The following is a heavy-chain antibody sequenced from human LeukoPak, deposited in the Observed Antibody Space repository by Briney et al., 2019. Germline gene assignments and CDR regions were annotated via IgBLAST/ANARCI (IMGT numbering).Heavy chain of an antibody. CDR3: ARDRSDSSNGWPTGYNWFDP. D-gene: IGHD6-19*01. Sequence: YPGRSLRLSCAASGFTFSSYGMHWVRQAPGKGLEWVVVIWYDGSNKYYADSVKGRFTISRDNSKNTLYLQMNSLRAEDTAVYYCARDRSDSSNGWPTGYNWFDPWGQGTLVTVSS. J-gene: IGHJ5*02. CDR2: IWYDGSNK. CDR1: GFTFSSYG. V-gene: IGHV3-33*01.